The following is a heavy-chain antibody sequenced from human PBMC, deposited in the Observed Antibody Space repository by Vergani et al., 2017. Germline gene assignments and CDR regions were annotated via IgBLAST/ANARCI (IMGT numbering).Heavy chain of an antibody. CDR1: GYTFTGYY. CDR3: ARDQWYGSGWYPYYCMDV. CDR2: INPNSGGT. Sequence: QVQLVQSGAEVKKPGASVKVSCKASGYTFTGYYMHWVRQAPGQGLEWIGWINPNSGGTNYAQKFQGRVTMTRDTSISTAYMERSRLRSDDTAVYYGARDQWYGSGWYPYYCMDVWGKGTTVTVSS. V-gene: IGHV1-2*02. J-gene: IGHJ6*03. D-gene: IGHD6-19*01.